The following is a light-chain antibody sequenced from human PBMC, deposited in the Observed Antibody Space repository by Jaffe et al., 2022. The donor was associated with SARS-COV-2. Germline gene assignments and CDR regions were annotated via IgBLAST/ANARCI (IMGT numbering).Light chain of an antibody. Sequence: QSVLTQPPSVSGAPGQKVTISCTGSSSNIGAGYDVHWYQQLPGTAPKLLIYDNNNRPSGVPDRFSASKSGTSASLAIPGLQAEDEADYYCQSYDSSMSGYVFGTGTKVTVL. CDR1: SSNIGAGYD. CDR2: DNN. V-gene: IGLV1-40*01. J-gene: IGLJ1*01. CDR3: QSYDSSMSGYV.